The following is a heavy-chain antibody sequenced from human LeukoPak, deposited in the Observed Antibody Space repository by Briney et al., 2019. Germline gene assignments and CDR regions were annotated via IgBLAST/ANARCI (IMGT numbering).Heavy chain of an antibody. CDR2: INPNSGGT. J-gene: IGHJ4*02. CDR1: GYTFTGYY. CDR3: ARVRAGNRFGYYFDY. D-gene: IGHD3-10*01. Sequence: GASVKVSCKASGYTFTGYYMHWVRQAPGQVLEWMGWINPNSGGTNYAQKFQGRVTMTRDTSISTAYMELSRLRSDDTAVYYCARVRAGNRFGYYFDYWGQGTLVTVSS. V-gene: IGHV1-2*02.